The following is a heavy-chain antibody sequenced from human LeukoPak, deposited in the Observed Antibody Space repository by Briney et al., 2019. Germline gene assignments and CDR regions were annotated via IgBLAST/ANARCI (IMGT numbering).Heavy chain of an antibody. CDR3: ARGPGGDYAPFDY. Sequence: GGSLRLSCAASGFTFSSYWMSWVRQAPGQRLEWMGWINAGNGNTEYSQKFQGRVTITRDTSASTAYMEVSSLRSEGTAVYYCARGPGGDYAPFDYWGQGTLVTVSS. CDR1: GFTFSSYW. V-gene: IGHV1-3*01. D-gene: IGHD4-17*01. J-gene: IGHJ4*02. CDR2: INAGNGNT.